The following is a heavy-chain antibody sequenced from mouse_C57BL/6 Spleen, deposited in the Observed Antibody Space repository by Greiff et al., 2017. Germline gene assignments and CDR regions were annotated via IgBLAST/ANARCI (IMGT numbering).Heavy chain of an antibody. CDR2: IDPENGYT. J-gene: IGHJ1*03. V-gene: IGHV14-4*01. CDR3: TTGDGYRWCYGV. Sequence: EVQLQQSGAELVRPGASVKLSCTASGFNITDAYMHWVKQRPEHGLEWIGWIDPENGYTDYASKFQGKATITPDTSSNTAYLQLSSLTSEDTAVYYYTTGDGYRWCYGVWGTGTTVTVSS. CDR1: GFNITDAY. D-gene: IGHD2-3*01.